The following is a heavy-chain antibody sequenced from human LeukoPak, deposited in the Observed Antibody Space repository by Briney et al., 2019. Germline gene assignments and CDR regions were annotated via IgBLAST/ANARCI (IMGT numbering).Heavy chain of an antibody. V-gene: IGHV4-34*01. CDR3: ARVRTYYYDSSGFPQGVAAFDI. D-gene: IGHD3-22*01. CDR1: GGSFGGYY. Sequence: PSETLSLTCAVYGGSFGGYYWSWIRQPPGKGLEWIGEINHSGSTNYNPSLKSRVTISVDTSKNQFSLKLSSVTAADTAVYYCARVRTYYYDSSGFPQGVAAFDIWGQGTMVTVSS. CDR2: INHSGST. J-gene: IGHJ3*02.